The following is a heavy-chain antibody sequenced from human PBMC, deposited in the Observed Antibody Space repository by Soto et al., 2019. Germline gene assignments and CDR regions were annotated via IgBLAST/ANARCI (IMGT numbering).Heavy chain of an antibody. CDR1: GFTFSTYA. Sequence: QVHLVESGGGAVQPGKSLRLSCVASGFTFSTYAIHWVRQAPGKGLEWVAVISDDGSNTYYADSVKGRCTISRDNPKNTRNLQMNGLTTEDTAVYDCAGDLIRCRSSICWSYFYGMDVWGKGTTVTVSS. J-gene: IGHJ6*04. D-gene: IGHD2-2*01. CDR2: ISDDGSNT. V-gene: IGHV3-30-3*01. CDR3: AGDLIRCRSSICWSYFYGMDV.